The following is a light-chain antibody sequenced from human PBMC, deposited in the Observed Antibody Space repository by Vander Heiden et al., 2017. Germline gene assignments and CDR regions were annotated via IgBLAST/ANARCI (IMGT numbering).Light chain of an antibody. CDR2: GNT. CDR1: SPNIGAGYD. CDR3: QSYDSSLSGWV. V-gene: IGLV1-40*01. J-gene: IGLJ3*02. Sequence: QSVLTQPPSVSGAPGQRVTISCTGSSPNIGAGYDIYWYQQLPGTAPKLLIYGNTNRPSGVPDRFSGSKSGTSASLAITGLQAEDEADYYCQSYDSSLSGWVFGGGTKLTVL.